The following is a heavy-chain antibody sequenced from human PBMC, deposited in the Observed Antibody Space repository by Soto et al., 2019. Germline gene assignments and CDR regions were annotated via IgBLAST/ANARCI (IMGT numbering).Heavy chain of an antibody. V-gene: IGHV3-23*01. CDR3: SLGKSYYWDY. CDR1: GFTIRAYA. Sequence: DVQLLESGGDLVQPGGSLRLSCEVSGFTIRAYAMSWARRAPGKGLEWVAAITGRGNNTHYEESVKGRFTISRDDYKNTLHLQMNTLRVDDTAIYYCSLGKSYYWDYWGQGIQVTVSS. CDR2: ITGRGNNT. J-gene: IGHJ4*02.